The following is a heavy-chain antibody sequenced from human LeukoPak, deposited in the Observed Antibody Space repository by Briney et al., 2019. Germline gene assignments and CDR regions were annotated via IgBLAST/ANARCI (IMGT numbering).Heavy chain of an antibody. V-gene: IGHV4-59*01. J-gene: IGHJ6*02. Sequence: PSETLSLTCTVSDGTISPYYLSWIRQPPGKGLEWIGYIYYTGSTNYNPSLKSRVTISLDTSKNQFSLRLTSVTAADTAVYYCARGRLSVADLGVWGQGTTVTVSS. CDR2: IYYTGST. CDR3: ARGRLSVADLGV. D-gene: IGHD6-19*01. CDR1: DGTISPYY.